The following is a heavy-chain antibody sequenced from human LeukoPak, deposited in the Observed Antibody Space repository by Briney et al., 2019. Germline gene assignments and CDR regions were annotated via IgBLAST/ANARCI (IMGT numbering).Heavy chain of an antibody. J-gene: IGHJ4*02. D-gene: IGHD3-22*01. CDR2: IRWDGGST. CDR1: GFTFDDYA. Sequence: GGSLRLSCAASGFTFDDYAMRWVRHAPGKVLEWVSLIRWDGGSTYYADSVKGRFTISRDNSKNSLYLQMNSLRAEDTALYYCAKGKYYDSSGYLDYWGQGTLVTVSS. CDR3: AKGKYYDSSGYLDY. V-gene: IGHV3-43D*03.